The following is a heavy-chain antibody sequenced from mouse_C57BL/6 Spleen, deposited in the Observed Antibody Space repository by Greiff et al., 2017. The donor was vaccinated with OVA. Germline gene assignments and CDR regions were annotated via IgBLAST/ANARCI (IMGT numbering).Heavy chain of an antibody. Sequence: EVQVVESGGGLVKPGGSLKLSCAASGFTFSSYAMSWVRQTPEKRLEWVATISDGGSYTYYPDNVKGRFTISRDNAKNNLYLQMSHLKSEDTAMYYCARGTTVVGDYFDYWGQGTTLTVSS. CDR2: ISDGGSYT. D-gene: IGHD1-1*01. J-gene: IGHJ2*01. CDR1: GFTFSSYA. V-gene: IGHV5-4*01. CDR3: ARGTTVVGDYFDY.